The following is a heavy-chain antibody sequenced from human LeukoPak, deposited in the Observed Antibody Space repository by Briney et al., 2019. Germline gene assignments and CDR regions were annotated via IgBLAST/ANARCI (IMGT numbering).Heavy chain of an antibody. J-gene: IGHJ4*02. V-gene: IGHV4-39*01. CDR2: VYYSGSS. D-gene: IGHD5-12*01. Sequence: PSETLPLTCTVSGGSISRSNYYWGWIRQPPGKGLEWIGTVYYSGSSNYNPSLKSRVTISVDTSKNQFSLKLSSVTAADTAIYYCVTHVDASRGYYFEDWGQGSLVTVSS. CDR1: GGSISRSNYY. CDR3: VTHVDASRGYYFED.